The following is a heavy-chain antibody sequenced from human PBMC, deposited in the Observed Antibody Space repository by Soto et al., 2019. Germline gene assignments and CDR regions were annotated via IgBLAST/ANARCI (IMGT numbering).Heavy chain of an antibody. CDR1: GYSFTNYW. Sequence: GESLKISCKGSGYSFTNYWIGWVRQMPGEGLEWMGLIYPGDSDTRYSPSFQGQVTISADKSISTAYLQWSSLKASDTAMYYCARIRMVREIDYWGQGTLVTVSS. V-gene: IGHV5-51*01. J-gene: IGHJ4*02. CDR3: ARIRMVREIDY. CDR2: IYPGDSDT. D-gene: IGHD3-10*01.